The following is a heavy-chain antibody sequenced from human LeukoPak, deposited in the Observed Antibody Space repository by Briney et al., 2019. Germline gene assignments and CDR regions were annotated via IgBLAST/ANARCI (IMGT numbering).Heavy chain of an antibody. D-gene: IGHD2-2*01. CDR3: ARGRYSSRSGGYYFDI. V-gene: IGHV3-7*01. J-gene: IGHJ4*02. CDR1: GFTLSSDW. Sequence: GGSLRLSCVVSGFTLSSDWMSWVRQAPGKGLEWVANIKKDGVEKYYVESVKGRFTISRDNAKNSLYLQMNSLRAEDTAVYYCARGRYSSRSGGYYFDIWGQGTLVTVSS. CDR2: IKKDGVEK.